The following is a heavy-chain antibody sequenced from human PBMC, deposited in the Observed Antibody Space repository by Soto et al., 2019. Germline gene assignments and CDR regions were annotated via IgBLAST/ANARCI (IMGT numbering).Heavy chain of an antibody. V-gene: IGHV4-30-4*01. CDR2: IYYSGST. Sequence: PSETLSLTCTVSGGSISSGDYYWSWIRQPPGKGLEWIGYIYYSGSTYYNPSLKSRVTISVDTSKNQFSLKLSSVTAADTAVYYCARGRVYCTNGVCYTPSFDPWGQGTQVTVSS. J-gene: IGHJ5*02. CDR1: GGSISSGDYY. D-gene: IGHD2-8*01. CDR3: ARGRVYCTNGVCYTPSFDP.